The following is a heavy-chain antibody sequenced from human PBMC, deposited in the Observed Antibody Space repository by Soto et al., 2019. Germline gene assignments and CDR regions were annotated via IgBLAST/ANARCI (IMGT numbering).Heavy chain of an antibody. J-gene: IGHJ4*02. CDR2: IIPILGIA. CDR1: GGTFSSYT. CDR3: ARETSSGYYPGYRGY. D-gene: IGHD3-22*01. V-gene: IGHV1-69*08. Sequence: QVQLVQSGAEVKKPGSSVKVSCKASGGTFSSYTISWVRQAPGQGLEWMGRIIPILGIANYAQKFQGRVTITADKSTSTAYMELSSLRSEDTAVYYCARETSSGYYPGYRGYWGQGTLVTVSS.